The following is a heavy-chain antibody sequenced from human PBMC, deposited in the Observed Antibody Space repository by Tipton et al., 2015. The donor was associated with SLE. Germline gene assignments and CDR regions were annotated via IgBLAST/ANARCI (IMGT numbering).Heavy chain of an antibody. CDR1: GGSISSYY. CDR2: IYYSGST. V-gene: IGHV4-59*08. Sequence: TLSLTCTVSGGSISSYYWSWIRQPPGKGLEWIGYIYYSGSTNYNPSLKSRVTISVDTSKNQFSLKLSSVTAADTAVYYCARPGLGYCSGGSCPDAFDIWGQGTMVTVSS. D-gene: IGHD2-15*01. CDR3: ARPGLGYCSGGSCPDAFDI. J-gene: IGHJ3*02.